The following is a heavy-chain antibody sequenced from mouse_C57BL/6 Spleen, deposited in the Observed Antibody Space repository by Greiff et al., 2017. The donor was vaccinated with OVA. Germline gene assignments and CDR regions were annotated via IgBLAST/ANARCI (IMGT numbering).Heavy chain of an antibody. CDR2: IYPSDSET. V-gene: IGHV1-61*01. CDR1: GYTFTSYW. J-gene: IGHJ1*03. CDR3: ARFVYYWYCDV. Sequence: VQLQQPGAELVRPGSSVKLSCKASGYTFTSYWMDWVKQRPGQGLEWIGNIYPSDSETHYNQKFKDKATLTVDKSSSTAYMQLSSLTSEDSAVYYCARFVYYWYCDVWGTGTTVTVSS. D-gene: IGHD1-1*01.